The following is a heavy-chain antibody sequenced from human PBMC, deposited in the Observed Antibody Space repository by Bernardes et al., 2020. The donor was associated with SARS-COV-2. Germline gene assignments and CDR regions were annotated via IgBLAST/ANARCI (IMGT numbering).Heavy chain of an antibody. CDR3: VKRRAIFELWAGNFDY. CDR2: ISYEGSKK. J-gene: IGHJ4*02. CDR1: GFTLNNYG. Sequence: GGALSPSCSAPGFTLNNYGMPWVRPAPGKGLGWVAFISYEGSKKYYLDSLKGRFTISRDSSKNTLYLQMNSLRDDDTAVYYCVKRRAIFELWAGNFDYWGQGTLVTVSS. V-gene: IGHV3-30*18. D-gene: IGHD5-18*01.